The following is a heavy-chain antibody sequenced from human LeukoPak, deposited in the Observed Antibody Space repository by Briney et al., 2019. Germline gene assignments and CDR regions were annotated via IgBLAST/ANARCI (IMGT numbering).Heavy chain of an antibody. J-gene: IGHJ3*02. CDR3: ARARGYLYAFDI. D-gene: IGHD3-22*01. V-gene: IGHV3-23*01. CDR1: GFTFSSYA. CDR2: ISGSGGST. Sequence: PGGSLRLSCGASGFTFSSYAMSWVRQAPGKGLEWVSAISGSGGSTYYADSVKGRFTISRDNSKNTLYLQMNSLRAEDTAVYYCARARGYLYAFDIWGQGTMVTVSS.